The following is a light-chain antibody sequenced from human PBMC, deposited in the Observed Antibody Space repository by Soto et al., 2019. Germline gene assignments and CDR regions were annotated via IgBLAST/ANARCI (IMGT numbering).Light chain of an antibody. CDR2: DAS. V-gene: IGKV3D-20*02. CDR1: HTISSSY. Sequence: EIVLTQSPGTLSLSPGERATLSCRASHTISSSYLAWYQQKPGQAPSLLIYDASNRATGIPARFSGSGSGTDFTLTISSLEPEDFAVYYCQQRSNWLTFGGGTKVEIK. J-gene: IGKJ4*01. CDR3: QQRSNWLT.